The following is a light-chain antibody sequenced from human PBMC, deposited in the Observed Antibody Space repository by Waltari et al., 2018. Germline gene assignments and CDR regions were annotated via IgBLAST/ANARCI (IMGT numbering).Light chain of an antibody. CDR3: SLYTGSGIWV. J-gene: IGLJ3*02. Sequence: QTVVTQEPSLSVSPGGTVTLTCALSSGSVSSTSYATWYQQTPGQAPRTLVYKATSRSSGVPDRFSGSILGNKAALTITGAQADDESDYYRSLYTGSGIWVFDGGTKLTVL. CDR2: KAT. V-gene: IGLV8-61*01. CDR1: SGSVSSTSY.